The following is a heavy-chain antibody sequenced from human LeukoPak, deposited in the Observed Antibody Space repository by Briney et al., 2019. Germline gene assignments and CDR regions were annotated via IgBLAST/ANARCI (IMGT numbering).Heavy chain of an antibody. CDR2: FYTSGST. V-gene: IGHV4-61*02. CDR3: ARSLGTMIVVVTHNWFDP. CDR1: GGSISSGSYY. J-gene: IGHJ5*02. D-gene: IGHD3-22*01. Sequence: SETLSLTCTVSGGSISSGSYYWSWIRQPAGKGLEWIGRFYTSGSTNYNPSLKSRVTISVDTSKNQFSLKLSSVTAADTAVYYCARSLGTMIVVVTHNWFDPWGQGTLVTVSS.